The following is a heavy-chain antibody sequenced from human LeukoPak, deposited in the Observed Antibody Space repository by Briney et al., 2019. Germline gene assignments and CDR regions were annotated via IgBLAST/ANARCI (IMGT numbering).Heavy chain of an antibody. CDR3: TTSRGSRYGYRALELPPTPVD. CDR2: IKSDGSST. CDR1: GFTFRSYW. D-gene: IGHD5-18*01. J-gene: IGHJ4*02. V-gene: IGHV3-74*01. Sequence: HSGGSLRLSCAASGFTFRSYWMHCVRLHPGKGLVWVSRIKSDGSSTSYADFVKGRFTISRDNAKNTLYLQMNSLRDEDTAAYYCTTSRGSRYGYRALELPPTPVDWGQGTLVTVSS.